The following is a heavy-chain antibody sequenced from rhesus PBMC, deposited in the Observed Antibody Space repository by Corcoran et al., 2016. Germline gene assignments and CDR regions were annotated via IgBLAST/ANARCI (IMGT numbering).Heavy chain of an antibody. J-gene: IGHJ6*01. V-gene: IGHV4-57*01. CDR1: GGSVSSSNW. CDR3: ARARASTIFGLVIKYGLDS. D-gene: IGHD3-3*01. Sequence: QLQLQESGPGLVKPSETLSLTCAVSGGSVSSSNWWSWIRQPPGKGLEWIGRISGSGGSTRYNPSLTSRVTISPDTSKNQFSLKGSSVTAADTAVYYCARARASTIFGLVIKYGLDSWGQGVVVTVSS. CDR2: ISGSGGST.